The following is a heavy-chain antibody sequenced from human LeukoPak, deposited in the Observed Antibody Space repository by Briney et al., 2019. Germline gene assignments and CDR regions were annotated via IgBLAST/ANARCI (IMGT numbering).Heavy chain of an antibody. Sequence: SVKVSCNASGGTFSSYAISWVRQAPGQGLEWMGGIIPIFRTANYAQKFQGRVTINTDESTTTAYMWRTSRRSARTTVSYCASGEGYLDTAIGTSFDYWGQGTLVTVSS. CDR3: ASGEGYLDTAIGTSFDY. D-gene: IGHD5-18*01. CDR2: IIPIFRTA. CDR1: GGTFSSYA. V-gene: IGHV1-69*05. J-gene: IGHJ4*02.